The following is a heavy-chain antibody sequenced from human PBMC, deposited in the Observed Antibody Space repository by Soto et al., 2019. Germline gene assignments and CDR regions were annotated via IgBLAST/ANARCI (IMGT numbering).Heavy chain of an antibody. V-gene: IGHV3-53*01. D-gene: IGHD1-20*01. CDR1: GFPFSNY. Sequence: GGSLILSCAASGFPFSNYMSWVRQAPGKGLEWVSIIYSGGNTYYADSVKGRFTISRDNSKNTLYLQMNSLRAEDTAVYYCARDGYNPYWFATWGQGTLVTVSS. CDR3: ARDGYNPYWFAT. CDR2: IYSGGNT. J-gene: IGHJ5*02.